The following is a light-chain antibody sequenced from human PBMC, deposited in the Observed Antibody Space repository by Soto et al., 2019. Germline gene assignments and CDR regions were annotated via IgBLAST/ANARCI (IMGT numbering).Light chain of an antibody. CDR3: SSYTSSSTYV. CDR1: SSDVGGYNY. J-gene: IGLJ1*01. Sequence: QSVLTQPASVSGSPGQSITISCTGTSSDVGGYNYVSWYQQHPGKAPKLMIYEVSNRPSGVSNPFSGSKSGNTASLTISGLQAEDEADYYCSSYTSSSTYVFGTGTKVTDL. CDR2: EVS. V-gene: IGLV2-14*01.